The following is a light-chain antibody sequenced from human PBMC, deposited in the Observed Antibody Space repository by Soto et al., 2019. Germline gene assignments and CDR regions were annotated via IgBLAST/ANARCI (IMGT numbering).Light chain of an antibody. CDR2: QDS. CDR1: KLGDKY. V-gene: IGLV3-1*01. CDR3: QAWDSSTAWV. Sequence: SYELTQPPSVSVSPGQTASITCSGDKLGDKYACWYQQKPGQSPVLVIYQDSKRPSGIPERFSGSNSRNTATLTISGTQAMDEADYYCQAWDSSTAWVFGGGTKVTVL. J-gene: IGLJ3*02.